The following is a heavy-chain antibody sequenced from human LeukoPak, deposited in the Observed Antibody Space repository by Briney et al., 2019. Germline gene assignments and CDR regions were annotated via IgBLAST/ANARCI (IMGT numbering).Heavy chain of an antibody. CDR2: ISAYNGNT. Sequence: ASVKVSCKASGYTFTSYGISWVRQAPGQGLEWMGWISAYNGNTNYAQKLQGRVTMTTDTSTSTAYMELRGLRSDDTAVYYCARAGDDFWSGYYVDWGQGTLVTVSS. V-gene: IGHV1-18*01. CDR1: GYTFTSYG. CDR3: ARAGDDFWSGYYVD. J-gene: IGHJ4*02. D-gene: IGHD3-3*01.